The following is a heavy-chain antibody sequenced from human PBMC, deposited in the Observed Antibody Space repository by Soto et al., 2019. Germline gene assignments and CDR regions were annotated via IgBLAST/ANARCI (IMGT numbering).Heavy chain of an antibody. D-gene: IGHD3-10*01. J-gene: IGHJ6*02. V-gene: IGHV3-74*01. CDR1: GFTFSSYW. Sequence: HPGGSLRLSCAASGFTFSSYWMHWVRQAPGKGLVWVSRINSDGSSTSYADSVKGRFTISRDNAKNTLYLQMNSLRAEDTAVYYCARAPGRPSYYYYGMDVWGQGTTVTVSS. CDR2: INSDGSST. CDR3: ARAPGRPSYYYYGMDV.